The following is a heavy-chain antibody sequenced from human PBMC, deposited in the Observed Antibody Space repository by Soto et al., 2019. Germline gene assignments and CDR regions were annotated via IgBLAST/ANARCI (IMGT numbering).Heavy chain of an antibody. V-gene: IGHV3-74*01. CDR2: INSDGSYT. J-gene: IGHJ6*02. D-gene: IGHD3-22*01. CDR3: VRAIGHYGMDV. CDR1: GFIFSNCW. Sequence: PGGSLRLSCVASGFIFSNCWMHWVRQAPGMGLVWVSHINSDGSYTTYADSVKGRFTISRDNAKNTLYLQMNSLRAEDTAVYYCVRAIGHYGMDVWGRGTTVTVS.